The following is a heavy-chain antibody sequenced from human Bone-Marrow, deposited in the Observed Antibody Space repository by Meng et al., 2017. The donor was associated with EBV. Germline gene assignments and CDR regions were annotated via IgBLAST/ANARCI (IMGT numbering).Heavy chain of an antibody. CDR1: GCTFSSYA. CDR2: ITPICGGA. J-gene: IGHJ4*02. D-gene: IGHD1-26*01. CDR3: TGELATIDF. Sequence: QVQLVQSGAGLKKPVSSGKCTCKASGCTFSSYAIRWVRQGAGQGLEWMGWITPICGGANNAQKFQGRVTITEDKSTSTAYMELSSLRAEDTAVYYCTGELATIDFWGQGTLVTVSS. V-gene: IGHV1-69*06.